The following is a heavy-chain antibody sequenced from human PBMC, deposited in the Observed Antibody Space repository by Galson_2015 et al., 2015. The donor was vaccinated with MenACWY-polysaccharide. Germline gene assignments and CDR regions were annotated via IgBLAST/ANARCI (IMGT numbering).Heavy chain of an antibody. J-gene: IGHJ6*02. CDR1: GFTFSDYY. Sequence: SLRLSCAASGFTFSDYYTSWIRQAPGKGLEWVSYISSSGSTIYYADSVKGRFTISRDIAKNSLFLQMNSLGVEDTAIYYCAKDFHNYGMDVWGHGTTVTVSS. V-gene: IGHV3-11*04. CDR3: AKDFHNYGMDV. CDR2: ISSSGSTI.